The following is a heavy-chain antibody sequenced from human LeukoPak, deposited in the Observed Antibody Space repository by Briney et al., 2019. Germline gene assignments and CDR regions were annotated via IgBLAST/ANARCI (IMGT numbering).Heavy chain of an antibody. V-gene: IGHV1-69*05. J-gene: IGHJ1*01. CDR1: GYTFTSYD. CDR2: IIPIFGTA. CDR3: ARETDCSSTSCPAEYFQH. D-gene: IGHD2-2*01. Sequence: ASVKVSCKASGYTFTSYDINWVRQATGQGLEWMGGIIPIFGTANYAQKFQGRVAITTDESTSTAYMELSSLRSEDTAVYYCARETDCSSTSCPAEYFQHWGQGTLVTVSS.